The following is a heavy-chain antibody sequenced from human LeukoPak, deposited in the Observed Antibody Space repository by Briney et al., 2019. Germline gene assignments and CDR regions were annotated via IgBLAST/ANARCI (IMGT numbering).Heavy chain of an antibody. CDR2: INPKSGGT. CDR1: GYTFTGYY. D-gene: IGHD3-10*01. J-gene: IGHJ3*02. Sequence: ASVKVSCKASGYTFTGYYMHWVRQAPGQGLEWMGWINPKSGGTNYAQKFQGRVTMTRDTSISTAYMDMRSLRSDDTAVYYCARNLWFGESSDAFEMWGQGTMVTVSS. V-gene: IGHV1-2*02. CDR3: ARNLWFGESSDAFEM.